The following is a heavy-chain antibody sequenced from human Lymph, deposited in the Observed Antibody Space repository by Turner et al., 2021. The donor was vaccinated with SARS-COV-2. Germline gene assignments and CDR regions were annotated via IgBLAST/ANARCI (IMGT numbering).Heavy chain of an antibody. Sequence: QVQLVESGGGVVQPGRSRRLSCAASGFTFSTYGMHWVRQAPGKGLEWVAVISYDGSNKYYADSVKGRFTISRDNSKNTLHLQMNSLRAEDTAVYYCAKEGEWEFYGGGLDVWGQGTTVTVSS. V-gene: IGHV3-30*18. CDR3: AKEGEWEFYGGGLDV. CDR1: GFTFSTYG. J-gene: IGHJ6*02. CDR2: ISYDGSNK. D-gene: IGHD1-26*01.